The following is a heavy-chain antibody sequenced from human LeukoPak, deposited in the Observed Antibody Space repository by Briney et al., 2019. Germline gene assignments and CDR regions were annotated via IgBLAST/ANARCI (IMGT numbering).Heavy chain of an antibody. D-gene: IGHD3-3*01. CDR1: GGSISSISYH. CDR3: ARHDFWSGYRSDP. Sequence: NPSETLSLTCTVSGGSISSISYHWGWIRQPPGKGLEWIGSIYYSGSTYYNPSLKSRVTISVDTSKNQFPLKLSSVTAADTDVSYCARHDFWSGYRSDPWGQGTLVTVSS. J-gene: IGHJ5*02. V-gene: IGHV4-39*01. CDR2: IYYSGST.